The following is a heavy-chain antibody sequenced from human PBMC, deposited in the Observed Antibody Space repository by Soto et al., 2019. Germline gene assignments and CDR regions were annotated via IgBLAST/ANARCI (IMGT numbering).Heavy chain of an antibody. J-gene: IGHJ6*03. Sequence: QVQLVQSGAEVKKPGASVKVSCKASGYSFASHGISWVRQAPGQGLEWMGWISGNSGDTNYAQKLQGRVTVTTDTSTSTAYMELRSLRSEDTAVDYCARMVRGSNNDYYHYIDVWGKGTTVTVSS. V-gene: IGHV1-18*01. CDR2: ISGNSGDT. D-gene: IGHD3-10*01. CDR1: GYSFASHG. CDR3: ARMVRGSNNDYYHYIDV.